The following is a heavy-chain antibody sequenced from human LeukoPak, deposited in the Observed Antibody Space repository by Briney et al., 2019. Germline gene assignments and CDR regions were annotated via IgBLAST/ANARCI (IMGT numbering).Heavy chain of an antibody. V-gene: IGHV4-31*03. CDR2: IYYSGST. CDR1: GGSISSGGYY. CDR3: ARAPRPDSPRDYWGSYRYYSPRLFDY. Sequence: SETLSLTCTVSGGSISSGGYYWSWIRQHPGKGLEWIGYIYYSGSTYYNPSLKGRVTISVDTSKNQFSLKLSSVTAADTAVYYCARAPRPDSPRDYWGSYRYYSPRLFDYWGQGTLVTVSS. J-gene: IGHJ4*02. D-gene: IGHD3-16*02.